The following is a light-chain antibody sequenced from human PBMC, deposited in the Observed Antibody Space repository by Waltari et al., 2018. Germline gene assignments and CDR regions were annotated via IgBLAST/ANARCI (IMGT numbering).Light chain of an antibody. CDR3: HQYSASPHVT. V-gene: IGKV3-20*01. J-gene: IGKJ5*01. Sequence: VLTQSPGTLSLSPGERATLSSRASQSVSGHSLAWYQQKPGQSPRRRIYDTSTRATGIPDRFRGSGSGTDFTLTINRLEPEDFAVYFCHQYSASPHVTFGQGTRLEIK. CDR2: DTS. CDR1: QSVSGHS.